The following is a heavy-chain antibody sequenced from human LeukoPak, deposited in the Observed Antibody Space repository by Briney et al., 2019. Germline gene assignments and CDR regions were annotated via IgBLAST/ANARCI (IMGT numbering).Heavy chain of an antibody. V-gene: IGHV3-30*03. J-gene: IGHJ5*02. D-gene: IGHD1-7*01. Sequence: GGSLRLSCAASGFTFSSYGMHWVRQAPGKGLEWVAVISSDGSVDYYADSVRGRFTVSRDNSKNTMYLQMNSLRAEDTAVFYCTREGMGTTFSAWFDPWGQGTLVTVSS. CDR2: ISSDGSVD. CDR1: GFTFSSYG. CDR3: TREGMGTTFSAWFDP.